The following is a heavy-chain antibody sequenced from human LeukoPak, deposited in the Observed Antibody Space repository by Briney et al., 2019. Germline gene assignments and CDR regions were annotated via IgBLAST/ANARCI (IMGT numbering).Heavy chain of an antibody. V-gene: IGHV4-34*01. Sequence: PSETLSLTCVVYGGSFSGHFWSWFRQPPGEGLEWIAEVNQSGDTNYNPSFKSRATISADTSKTQFSLKLSSVTAADTAVYFCARVVGRYYKVDFWGQGTQVTVSS. CDR2: VNQSGDT. D-gene: IGHD1-26*01. CDR1: GGSFSGHF. J-gene: IGHJ4*02. CDR3: ARVVGRYYKVDF.